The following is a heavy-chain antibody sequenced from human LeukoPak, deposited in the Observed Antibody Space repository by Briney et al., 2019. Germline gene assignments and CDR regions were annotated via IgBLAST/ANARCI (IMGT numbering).Heavy chain of an antibody. CDR1: GGSISSYY. D-gene: IGHD2-8*02. CDR3: ARGYGVLGSMDV. Sequence: SETLSLTCTVSGGSISSYYWSWIRQPPGKGLEWIGEINHSGSTNYNPSLKSRVTISVDTSKNQFSLKLSSVTAADTAVYYCARGYGVLGSMDVWGQGTTVTVSS. J-gene: IGHJ6*02. CDR2: INHSGST. V-gene: IGHV4-34*01.